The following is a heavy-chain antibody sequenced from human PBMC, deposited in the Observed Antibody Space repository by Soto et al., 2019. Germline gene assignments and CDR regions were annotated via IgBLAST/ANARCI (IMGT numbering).Heavy chain of an antibody. Sequence: QVQLQESGPGLVKPSQTLSLTCTVSGGSISSGGYYWSWIRQHPGKSLEWIGYIYYSGSTYYNPSLKSRVTISVDTSKNQFSLKLSSVTAADTAVYYCARSAGTPPYWYFDLWGRGTLVTVSS. J-gene: IGHJ2*01. D-gene: IGHD1-26*01. CDR3: ARSAGTPPYWYFDL. CDR2: IYYSGST. V-gene: IGHV4-31*03. CDR1: GGSISSGGYY.